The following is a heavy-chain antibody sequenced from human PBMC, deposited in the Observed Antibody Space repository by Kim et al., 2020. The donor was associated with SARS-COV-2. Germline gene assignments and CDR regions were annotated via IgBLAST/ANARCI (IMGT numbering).Heavy chain of an antibody. D-gene: IGHD6-6*01. CDR1: GYTFTSYY. J-gene: IGHJ5*02. CDR2: INPSGGGT. Sequence: ASVKVSCKASGYTFTSYYMHWVRQAPGQGLEWMGIINPSGGGTSYAQKFQGRVTMTRDTSTSTVYMELSSLRSEDTAVYYCARAGESLAALFWFDPRGQGTLVTVSS. CDR3: ARAGESLAALFWFDP. V-gene: IGHV1-46*01.